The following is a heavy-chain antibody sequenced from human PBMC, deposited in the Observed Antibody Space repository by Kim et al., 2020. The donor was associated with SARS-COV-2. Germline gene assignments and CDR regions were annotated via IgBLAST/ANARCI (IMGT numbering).Heavy chain of an antibody. CDR3: TSFSSGWYSSTPRVDY. Sequence: GGSLRLSCAASGFTFSGSAMHWVRQASGKGLEWVGRIRSKANSYATAYAASVKGRFTISRDDSKNTAYLQMNSLKTEDTAVYYCTSFSSGWYSSTPRVDYWGQGTLVTVSS. J-gene: IGHJ4*02. CDR1: GFTFSGSA. CDR2: IRSKANSYAT. V-gene: IGHV3-73*01. D-gene: IGHD6-19*01.